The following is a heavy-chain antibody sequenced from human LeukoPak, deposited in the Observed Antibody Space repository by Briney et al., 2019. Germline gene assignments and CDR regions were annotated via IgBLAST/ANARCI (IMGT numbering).Heavy chain of an antibody. CDR2: IRYDGSNK. V-gene: IGHV3-30*02. CDR1: GFTFSSYW. Sequence: GGSLRLSCAASGFTFSSYWMTWVRQAPGKGLEWVAFIRYDGSNKYYADSVKGRFTISRDNSKNTLYLQMDSLRAEDTAVYYCAKGSYCSGGSCYSGDYWGQGTLVTVSS. D-gene: IGHD2-15*01. J-gene: IGHJ4*02. CDR3: AKGSYCSGGSCYSGDY.